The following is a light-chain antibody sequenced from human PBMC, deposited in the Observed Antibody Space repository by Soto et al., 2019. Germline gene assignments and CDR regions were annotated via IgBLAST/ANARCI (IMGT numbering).Light chain of an antibody. V-gene: IGKV3-20*01. Sequence: EIVLTQSPGTLSLSPGERATLSCRASQSVSSSYLAWYQQRPGQAPRLLIFGASYRATGIQDRFSGSGSVTDFTLTISRLEPEDFAVYYCQQYSSSPPQFTFGPGTKVDSK. CDR2: GAS. J-gene: IGKJ3*01. CDR3: QQYSSSPPQFT. CDR1: QSVSSSY.